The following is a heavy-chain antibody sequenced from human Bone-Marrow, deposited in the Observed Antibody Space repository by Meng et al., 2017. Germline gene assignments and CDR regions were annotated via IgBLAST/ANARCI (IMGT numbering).Heavy chain of an antibody. V-gene: IGHV3-33*01. D-gene: IGHD2-8*01. CDR2: IWYDGSNK. Sequence: GESLKISCAASGFTFSSYGMHWVRQAPGKGLEWVAVIWYDGSNKYYADSVKGRFTISRDDSKNTLYLQMNSLKTEDTAVYYCTADRGLYCTNGVCYGGYYYGMDVWGQGTTVTVSS. CDR1: GFTFSSYG. J-gene: IGHJ6*02. CDR3: TADRGLYCTNGVCYGGYYYGMDV.